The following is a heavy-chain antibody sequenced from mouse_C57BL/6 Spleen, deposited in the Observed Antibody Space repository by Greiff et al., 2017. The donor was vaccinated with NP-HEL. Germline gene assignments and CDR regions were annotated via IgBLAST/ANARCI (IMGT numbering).Heavy chain of an antibody. CDR3: TTYYGSLYAMDY. D-gene: IGHD1-1*01. J-gene: IGHJ4*01. V-gene: IGHV14-1*01. Sequence: VHVKQSGAELVRPGASVKLSCTASGFNIKDYYMHWVKQRPEQGLEWIGRIDPEDGDTEYAPKFQGKATMTADTSSNTAYLQLSSLTSEDTAVYYCTTYYGSLYAMDYWGQGTSVTVSS. CDR2: IDPEDGDT. CDR1: GFNIKDYY.